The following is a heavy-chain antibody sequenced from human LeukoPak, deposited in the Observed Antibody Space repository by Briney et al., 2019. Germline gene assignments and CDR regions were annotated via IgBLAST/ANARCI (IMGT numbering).Heavy chain of an antibody. Sequence: GASVKVSCKASGYTFTGYYMHWVRQAPGQGLEWMGWINPNSGGTNYAQKFQGRVTMTRDTSISTAYMELSRLRSDDTAVYYCARTSVITMVRGVWYYFDYWGQGTLVTVSS. J-gene: IGHJ4*02. V-gene: IGHV1-2*02. CDR2: INPNSGGT. CDR1: GYTFTGYY. CDR3: ARTSVITMVRGVWYYFDY. D-gene: IGHD3-10*01.